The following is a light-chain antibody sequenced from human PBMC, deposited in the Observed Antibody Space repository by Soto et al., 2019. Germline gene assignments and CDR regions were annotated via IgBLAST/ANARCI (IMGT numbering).Light chain of an antibody. J-gene: IGKJ1*01. CDR1: QSISRN. V-gene: IGKV3-15*01. CDR2: AAS. CDR3: QQYNNWPLT. Sequence: EIVMTQSPATLSVSPGERVTLSCRASQSISRNFAWYQQKPGQAPRLLIYAASTRATGLPARFSGSGSGTEFTLTISSLQSEDFAVYSCQQYNNWPLTFGQGTKVEV.